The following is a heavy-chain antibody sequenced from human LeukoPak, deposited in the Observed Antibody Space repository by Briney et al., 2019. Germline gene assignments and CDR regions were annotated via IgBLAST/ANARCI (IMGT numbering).Heavy chain of an antibody. J-gene: IGHJ4*02. D-gene: IGHD3-3*01. CDR1: GGSFSGYY. CDR3: ARGTSYYDFWSGYYTGSGRAFDY. V-gene: IGHV4-34*01. Sequence: PSETLSLTCAVSGGSFSGYYWSWIRQPPGKGLEWIGDINHSGSTNYNPSLKSRVTISVDTSKNQFSLKLSSVTAADTAVYYCARGTSYYDFWSGYYTGSGRAFDYWGQGTLVTVSS. CDR2: INHSGST.